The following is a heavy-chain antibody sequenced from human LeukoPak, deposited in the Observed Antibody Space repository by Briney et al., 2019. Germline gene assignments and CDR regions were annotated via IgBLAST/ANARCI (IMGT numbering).Heavy chain of an antibody. CDR2: ISYDGSNK. CDR3: ARSYYDSSGLDY. J-gene: IGHJ4*02. CDR1: GFTFSSYA. Sequence: GGSLRLSCAASGFTFSSYAMHWVRQAPGKGLEWVAVISYDGSNKYYADSVKGRFTISRENAKNSLYLQMNSLRAGDTAVYYCARSYYDSSGLDYWGQGTLVTVSS. D-gene: IGHD3-22*01. V-gene: IGHV3-30*14.